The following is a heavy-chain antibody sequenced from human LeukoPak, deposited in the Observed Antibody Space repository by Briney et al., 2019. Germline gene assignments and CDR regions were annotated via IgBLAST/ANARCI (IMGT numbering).Heavy chain of an antibody. J-gene: IGHJ4*02. CDR3: ARDSRLGNDFWSGYPDY. Sequence: GSSVKVSCKASGGTFSSYAISWVRQAPGQGLEWMGGIIPIFGTANYAQKFQGRVTITADESTSTAYMELSSLRSEDTAVYYCARDSRLGNDFWSGYPDYWGQGTLDTVSS. V-gene: IGHV1-69*01. CDR2: IIPIFGTA. D-gene: IGHD3-3*01. CDR1: GGTFSSYA.